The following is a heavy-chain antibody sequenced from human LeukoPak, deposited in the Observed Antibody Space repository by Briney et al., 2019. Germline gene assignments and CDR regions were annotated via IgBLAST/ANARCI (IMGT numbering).Heavy chain of an antibody. CDR1: GFTFSSYA. J-gene: IGHJ4*02. CDR2: ISGSGGNT. V-gene: IGHV3-23*01. Sequence: GGFLRLSCAASGFTFSSYAMNWVRQAPGKGLEWVSSISGSGGNTYYADSVKGRFTISRDNPKNTLYLQMNSLRAEDTALYYCAKAYCSGTRCYRDYWGQGTLVTVSS. D-gene: IGHD2-2*01. CDR3: AKAYCSGTRCYRDY.